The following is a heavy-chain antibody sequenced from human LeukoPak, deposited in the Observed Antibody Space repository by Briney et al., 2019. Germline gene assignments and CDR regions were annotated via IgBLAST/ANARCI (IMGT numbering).Heavy chain of an antibody. D-gene: IGHD6-6*01. CDR2: IDPSDSYT. CDR3: ARRVSSSGWFDP. V-gene: IGHV5-10-1*01. Sequence: GESLKISCKDSGYSFTSYWISWVRQMPGKGLEWMGRIDPSDSYTNYSPSFQGHVTISADKSISTAYLQWSSLKASDTAMYYCARRVSSSGWFDPWGQGTLVTVSS. CDR1: GYSFTSYW. J-gene: IGHJ5*02.